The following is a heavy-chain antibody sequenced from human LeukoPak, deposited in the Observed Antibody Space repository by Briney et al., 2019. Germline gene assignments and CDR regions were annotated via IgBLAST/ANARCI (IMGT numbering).Heavy chain of an antibody. CDR2: IYYSGST. V-gene: IGHV4-61*08. CDR1: GGSISSGGYY. CDR3: ARDHRVGATTTWFDP. Sequence: PSQTLSLTCTVSGGSISSGGYYWSWIRQHPGKGLEWIGYIYYSGSTNYNPSLKSRVTISVDTSKNQFSLKLSSVTAADTAVYYCARDHRVGATTTWFDPWGQGTLVTVSS. J-gene: IGHJ5*02. D-gene: IGHD1-26*01.